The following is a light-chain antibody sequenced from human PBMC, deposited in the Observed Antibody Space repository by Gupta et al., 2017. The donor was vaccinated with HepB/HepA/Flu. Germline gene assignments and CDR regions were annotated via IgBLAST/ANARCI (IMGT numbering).Light chain of an antibody. V-gene: IGKV1-9*01. J-gene: IGKJ4*01. CDR3: QQLNSYPIT. CDR2: AAS. Sequence: DIQLTQSPSFLSASVGDRVTITCRASQGISSYLAWYQQKPGKAPKRLIYAASTLQSGVLSRFSGSGSGTEFTLTISSMQPEDFATYYCQQLNSYPITFGGGTKVEIK. CDR1: QGISSY.